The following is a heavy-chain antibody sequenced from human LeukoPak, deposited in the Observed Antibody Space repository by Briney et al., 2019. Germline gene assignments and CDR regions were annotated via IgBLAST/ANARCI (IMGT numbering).Heavy chain of an antibody. D-gene: IGHD3-3*01. CDR2: IKLDGSEK. Sequence: GGSLRLSCVASGFTFGKYWMSWVRQAPGKGLEWVANIKLDGSEKNYVDSVKGRFTISRDNTKNSLYLQMNSLRAEDTAVFYCARDQYDTWSRRGNFDPWGQGTLVIVSS. CDR1: GFTFGKYW. J-gene: IGHJ5*02. CDR3: ARDQYDTWSRRGNFDP. V-gene: IGHV3-7*03.